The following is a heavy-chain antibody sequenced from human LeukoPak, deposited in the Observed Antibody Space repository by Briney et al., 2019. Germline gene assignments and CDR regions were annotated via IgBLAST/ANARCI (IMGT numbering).Heavy chain of an antibody. Sequence: NPSGTLSLTCTVYGASISNYYWSWIRQTPEKGLEWMGHIHSSGGSSYYPSLKSRLTLSIDTSRNQLSLKLPSVTAADTAVYFCARLGSYHDFWGQGALVTVSS. D-gene: IGHD1-26*01. V-gene: IGHV4-4*09. CDR3: ARLGSYHDF. J-gene: IGHJ4*02. CDR1: GASISNYY. CDR2: IHSSGGS.